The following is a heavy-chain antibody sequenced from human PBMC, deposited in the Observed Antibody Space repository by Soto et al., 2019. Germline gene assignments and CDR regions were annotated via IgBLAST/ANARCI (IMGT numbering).Heavy chain of an antibody. CDR3: ARAHYGDYGYGMDV. D-gene: IGHD4-17*01. CDR1: GGSISSGGYS. CDR2: TYHSGST. Sequence: QLQLQESGSGLVKPSQTLSLTCAVSGGSISSGGYSWSWIRQPPGKGLEWIGYTYHSGSTYYNPSLKCRVTISVDRSKNQFSLKLRSVTAADTAVYYCARAHYGDYGYGMDVWGQGTTVTVSS. J-gene: IGHJ6*02. V-gene: IGHV4-30-2*01.